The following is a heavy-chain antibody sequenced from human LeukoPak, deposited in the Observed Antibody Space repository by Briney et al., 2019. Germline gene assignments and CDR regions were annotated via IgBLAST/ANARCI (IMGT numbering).Heavy chain of an antibody. V-gene: IGHV1-8*01. CDR3: ARVSTYYDFWSAPRPLYYFDY. J-gene: IGHJ4*02. D-gene: IGHD3-3*01. CDR1: GYTFTGYD. Sequence: GASVKVSCKASGYTFTGYDINWVRQATGQGLEWMGWMNPNSGNTGYAQKFQGRVTMTRNTSISTAYMELSSLRSEDTAVYYCARVSTYYDFWSAPRPLYYFDYWGQGTLVTVSS. CDR2: MNPNSGNT.